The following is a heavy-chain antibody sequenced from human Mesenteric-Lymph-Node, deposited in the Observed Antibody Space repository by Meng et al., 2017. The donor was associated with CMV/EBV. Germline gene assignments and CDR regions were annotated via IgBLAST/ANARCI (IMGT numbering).Heavy chain of an antibody. CDR2: IKQDGSEK. CDR3: ARLGDNFWSGPDAFDI. V-gene: IGHV3-7*01. D-gene: IGHD3-3*01. CDR1: GFTFSTYW. Sequence: GESLKISCAASGFTFSTYWMNWVRQAPGKGLEWVANIKQDGSEKYYVDSVKGRFTISRDNAENSLFLQMNSLRAEDTAIYYCARLGDNFWSGPDAFDIWGQGTTVTVSS. J-gene: IGHJ3*02.